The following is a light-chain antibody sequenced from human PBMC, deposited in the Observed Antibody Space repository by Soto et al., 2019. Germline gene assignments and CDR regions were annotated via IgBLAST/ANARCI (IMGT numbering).Light chain of an antibody. CDR3: QQRTTWPPVT. J-gene: IGKJ5*01. CDR2: SAS. Sequence: EIVLTQSPATLSLSPGDEATLSCRASQSVTTYLAWYQQKPGQAPRLLIHSASTRAPGIPARFSGSGPATDYPLTISSLEPEDCAVYYCQQRTTWPPVTFGQGTRLE. V-gene: IGKV3-11*01. CDR1: QSVTTY.